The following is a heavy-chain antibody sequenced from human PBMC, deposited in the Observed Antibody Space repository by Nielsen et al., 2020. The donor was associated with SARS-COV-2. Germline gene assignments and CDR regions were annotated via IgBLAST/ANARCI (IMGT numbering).Heavy chain of an antibody. CDR3: ARARATIFGLVMSYGMDV. CDR2: INPYSGGT. J-gene: IGHJ6*02. V-gene: IGHV1-2*06. Sequence: ASVKVSCKASGYTFTDYYIHWVRHAPGQGLQWMGRINPYSGGTNYAQKSQGTVTMTRDASISTVYMELTSDDTAVYYCARARATIFGLVMSYGMDVWGQGTTVAVSS. CDR1: GYTFTDYY. D-gene: IGHD3/OR15-3a*01.